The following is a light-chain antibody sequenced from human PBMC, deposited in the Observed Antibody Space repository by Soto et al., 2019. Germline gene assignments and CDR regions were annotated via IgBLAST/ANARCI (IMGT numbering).Light chain of an antibody. V-gene: IGLV1-47*01. J-gene: IGLJ1*01. CDR2: RNN. CDR1: SPNIGSNY. Sequence: QSVLTQPPSASGTPGQRVTISCSGSSPNIGSNYVYWYQQLPGTAPKLLIYRNNQRPSGVPDRFSGSKSGTSASLAISGLRSEDEADYYCSSYAGSNNCYVFGTGTKVTVL. CDR3: SSYAGSNNCYV.